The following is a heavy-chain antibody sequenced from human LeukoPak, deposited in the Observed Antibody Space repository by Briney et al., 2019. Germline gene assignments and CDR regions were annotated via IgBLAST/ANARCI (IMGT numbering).Heavy chain of an antibody. D-gene: IGHD2-2*01. CDR2: INEDGSEK. CDR3: ARDQRYCSSSSCPWEPFDY. J-gene: IGHJ4*02. V-gene: IGHV3-7*05. CDR1: GFDLSSYW. Sequence: GGSLRLSCATSGFDLSSYWMSWVRQAPGKGLEWVANINEDGSEKYCVDSVKGRFTISRDNAKNSLYLQMNSLRAEDTAVYYCARDQRYCSSSSCPWEPFDYWGQGTLVTVSS.